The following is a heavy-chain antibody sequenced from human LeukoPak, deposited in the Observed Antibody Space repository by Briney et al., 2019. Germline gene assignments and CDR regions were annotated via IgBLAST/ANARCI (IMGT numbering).Heavy chain of an antibody. D-gene: IGHD3-16*01. CDR1: GYTFTGYY. J-gene: IGHJ4*02. Sequence: GASVKVSCKASGYTFTGYYMHWVRQVPGQGLEWMGWINPNSGGTNYAQKFQGRVTMTRDTSISTAYMELSRLRSDDTAVYYCARGGLWRLNGDYVGYWGQGTLVTVSS. CDR3: ARGGLWRLNGDYVGY. V-gene: IGHV1-2*02. CDR2: INPNSGGT.